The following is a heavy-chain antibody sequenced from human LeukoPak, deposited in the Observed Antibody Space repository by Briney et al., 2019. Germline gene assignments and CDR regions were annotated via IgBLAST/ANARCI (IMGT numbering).Heavy chain of an antibody. CDR2: IYYSGST. D-gene: IGHD3-10*01. Sequence: SETLSLTCTVSGGSISSSSYYWGWIRQPPGKGLEWIGSIYYSGSTYYNPSLKSRVTISVDTSKNQFSLKLSSVTAADTAVYYCARDAPKAWFGELSAFDIWGQGTMVTVSS. CDR3: ARDAPKAWFGELSAFDI. J-gene: IGHJ3*02. CDR1: GGSISSSSYY. V-gene: IGHV4-39*07.